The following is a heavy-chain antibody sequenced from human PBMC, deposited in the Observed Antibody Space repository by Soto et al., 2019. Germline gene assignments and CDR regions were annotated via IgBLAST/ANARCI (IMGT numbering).Heavy chain of an antibody. CDR3: ARIGYSSSSFDY. D-gene: IGHD6-6*01. CDR2: IKQDGSTK. Sequence: EVQLVESGGGLVQPGGSLRLSCAASGFTFTNYWMTWARQAPGKGLEWVANIKQDGSTKYYVDSVKGRFTISRDNAKTSLYLQINSLRAGDTAVYFCARIGYSSSSFDYWGQGTLVTVSS. V-gene: IGHV3-7*01. CDR1: GFTFTNYW. J-gene: IGHJ4*02.